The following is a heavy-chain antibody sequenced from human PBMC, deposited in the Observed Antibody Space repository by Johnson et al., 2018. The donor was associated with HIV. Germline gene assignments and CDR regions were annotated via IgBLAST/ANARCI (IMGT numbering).Heavy chain of an antibody. CDR1: GFTFNNAW. D-gene: IGHD1-26*01. J-gene: IGHJ3*02. Sequence: VQLVESGGGLVKPGGSLRLSCAASGFTFNNAWMSWVRQAPGKGLEWVGRIKSKSDGGATVYAAPVKGRFTISRDDAKNTLYLQLNSLKTEDTAVYYCAKVLKAGGRMNDGFDIWGQGTLVTVSS. V-gene: IGHV3-15*01. CDR3: AKVLKAGGRMNDGFDI. CDR2: IKSKSDGGAT.